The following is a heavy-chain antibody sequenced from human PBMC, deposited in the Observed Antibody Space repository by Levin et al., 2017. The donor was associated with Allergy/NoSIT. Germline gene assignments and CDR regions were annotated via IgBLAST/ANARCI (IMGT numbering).Heavy chain of an antibody. V-gene: IGHV5-51*01. CDR1: GYSFTSYW. D-gene: IGHD4-17*01. CDR2: IYPGDSDT. CDR3: ARHGATVTTNGAIDY. J-gene: IGHJ4*02. Sequence: GASVKVSCKGSGYSFTSYWIGWVRQMPGKGLEWMGIIYPGDSDTRYSPSFQGQVTISADKSISTAYLQWSSLKASDTAMYYCARHGATVTTNGAIDYWGQGTLVTVSS.